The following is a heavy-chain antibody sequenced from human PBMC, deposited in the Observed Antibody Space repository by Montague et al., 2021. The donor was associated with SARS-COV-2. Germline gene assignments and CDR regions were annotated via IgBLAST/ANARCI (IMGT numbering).Heavy chain of an antibody. CDR1: GFTFSHYA. CDR3: AKDPHYDFWSGYYFDY. V-gene: IGHV3-23*03. CDR2: IYSGGSSP. J-gene: IGHJ4*02. D-gene: IGHD3-3*01. Sequence: SLRLSCAASGFTFSHYAMSWVRQAPGKGLEWVSVIYSGGSSPYYSDSVXGLFTIPRDNSKNTLYLQMNSLRAEDTAVYYCAKDPHYDFWSGYYFDYWGQGTLVTVSS.